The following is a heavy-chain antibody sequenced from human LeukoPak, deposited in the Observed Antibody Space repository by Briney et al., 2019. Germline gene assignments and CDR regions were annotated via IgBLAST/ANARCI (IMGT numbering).Heavy chain of an antibody. V-gene: IGHV4-39*01. CDR1: GGSISSSSYY. Sequence: PSETLSLTCTVSGGSISSSSYYWGWIRQPPGKELEWIGSIYYSGSTYYNPSLKSRVTISVDTSKNQFSLKLSSVTAADTAVYYCARQELIRIDYWGQGTLVTVSS. CDR2: IYYSGST. J-gene: IGHJ4*02. CDR3: ARQELIRIDY. D-gene: IGHD1-26*01.